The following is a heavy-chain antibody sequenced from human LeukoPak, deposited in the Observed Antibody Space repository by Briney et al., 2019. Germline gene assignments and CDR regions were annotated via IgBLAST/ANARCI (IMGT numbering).Heavy chain of an antibody. J-gene: IGHJ4*02. CDR3: ARGPPYYDFWSGYYYSFDY. CDR1: GGSISSYY. CDR2: IYYSGST. D-gene: IGHD3-3*01. V-gene: IGHV4-59*12. Sequence: SETLSLTCTVSGGSISSYYWSWIRQPPGKGLEWIGYIYYSGSTNYNPSLKSRVTISVDTSKNQFSLKLSSVTAADTAVYYCARGPPYYDFWSGYYYSFDYWGQGTLVTVSS.